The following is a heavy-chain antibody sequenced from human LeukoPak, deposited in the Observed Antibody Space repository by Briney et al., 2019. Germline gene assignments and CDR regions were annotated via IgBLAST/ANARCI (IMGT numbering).Heavy chain of an antibody. CDR1: GFTFSSYA. J-gene: IGHJ4*02. Sequence: QSGGSLRLSCTSSGFTFSSYAMSWVRQAPGKGLEWVSAISGSGGSTYYADSVKGRFTISRDNSKNTLYLQMNSLRAEDTAVYYCAKDSDILTGNYFDYWGQGTLVTVSS. V-gene: IGHV3-23*01. D-gene: IGHD3-9*01. CDR2: ISGSGGST. CDR3: AKDSDILTGNYFDY.